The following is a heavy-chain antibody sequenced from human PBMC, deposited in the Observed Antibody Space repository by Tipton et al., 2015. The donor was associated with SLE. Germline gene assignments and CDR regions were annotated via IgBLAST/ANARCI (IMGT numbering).Heavy chain of an antibody. CDR2: IRYDGVIK. Sequence: LSLTCAASGFTFSTYGMHWVRQAPGKGLEWVTFIRYDGVIKYYADSVKGRFTVSRDNSKNTLYLQMTGLRPEDTAVYYCAKRAYSSSWANIDDWGQGILVTVSS. CDR1: GFTFSTYG. J-gene: IGHJ4*02. V-gene: IGHV3-30*02. D-gene: IGHD6-13*01. CDR3: AKRAYSSSWANIDD.